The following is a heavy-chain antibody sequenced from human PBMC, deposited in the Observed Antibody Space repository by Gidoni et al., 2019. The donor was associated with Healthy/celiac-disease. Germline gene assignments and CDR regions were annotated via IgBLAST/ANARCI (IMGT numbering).Heavy chain of an antibody. CDR1: RFPFSNAW. CDR2: IKSKTDGGTT. CDR3: TTGSRASITTPFDY. V-gene: IGHV3-15*01. J-gene: IGHJ4*02. Sequence: EVQLVESGGGLVTPGGSLRLSCAASRFPFSNAWMSWVRQAPGKGLEWVGRIKSKTDGGTTDYAAPVKGRFTISRDDSKNTLYLQMNSLKTEDTAVYYCTTGSRASITTPFDYWGQGTLVTVSS. D-gene: IGHD5-12*01.